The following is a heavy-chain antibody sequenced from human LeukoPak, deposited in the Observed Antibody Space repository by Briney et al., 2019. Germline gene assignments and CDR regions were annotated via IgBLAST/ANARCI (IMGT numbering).Heavy chain of an antibody. CDR3: ARHLSPAAYFDY. D-gene: IGHD2-2*01. J-gene: IGHJ4*02. CDR1: GASISSYY. V-gene: IGHV4-59*08. CDR2: IYYSGST. Sequence: SETLSLTCTVSGASISSYYWSWIRQPPGKGLEWIGYIYYSGSTNYNPSLKSRVTISVDTSKNQFSLKLSSVTAADTAVYYCARHLSPAAYFDYWGQGTLVTVSS.